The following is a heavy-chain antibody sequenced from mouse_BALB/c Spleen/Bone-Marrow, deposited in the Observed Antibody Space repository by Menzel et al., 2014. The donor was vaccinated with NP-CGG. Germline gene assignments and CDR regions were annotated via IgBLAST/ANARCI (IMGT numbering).Heavy chain of an antibody. CDR1: GFTFSSYG. CDR3: ARDWGTYDGYYWYFDF. V-gene: IGHV5-6-3*01. CDR2: INRNGGRT. Sequence: EVKLVESGGGLVQPGGSLKLSCAASGFTFSSYGMSWVRQTPDKRLELVATINRNGGRTYYPDSVKGRFTISRDNAKNTLYRQMSSLKSEDTAMYYCARDWGTYDGYYWYFDFWGDGTTATISS. J-gene: IGHJ1*01. D-gene: IGHD2-3*01.